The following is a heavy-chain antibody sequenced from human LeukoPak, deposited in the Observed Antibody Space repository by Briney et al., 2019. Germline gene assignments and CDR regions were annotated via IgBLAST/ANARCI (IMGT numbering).Heavy chain of an antibody. V-gene: IGHV1-46*01. J-gene: IGHJ4*02. CDR1: GYTFTSYY. CDR2: INPSGGST. Sequence: GASVKVSCKASGYTFTSYYMHWVRQAPGQGLEWMGIINPSGGSTSYAQKFQGRVTMTRNTPISTAYMELSSLRSEDTAVYYCARGLGNDGIFDYWGQGTLVTVSS. D-gene: IGHD1-1*01. CDR3: ARGLGNDGIFDY.